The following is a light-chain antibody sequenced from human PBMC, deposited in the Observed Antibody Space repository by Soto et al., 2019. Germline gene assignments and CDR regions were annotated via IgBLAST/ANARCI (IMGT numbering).Light chain of an antibody. Sequence: QSALTQPASVSGSPGQSITISCTGTSRDVGGYNYVSWYQQHPGKAPELMIHDVSNRPSGVSNRFSGSKSGNTASLTVSGLQAEDEADNYCCSYAGSSTFSYVFGTGTKVTVL. CDR1: SRDVGGYNY. V-gene: IGLV2-14*01. CDR3: CSYAGSSTFSYV. CDR2: DVS. J-gene: IGLJ1*01.